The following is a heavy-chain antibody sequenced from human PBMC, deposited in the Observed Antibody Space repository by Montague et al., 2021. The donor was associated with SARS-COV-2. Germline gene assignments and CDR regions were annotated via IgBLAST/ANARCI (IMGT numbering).Heavy chain of an antibody. J-gene: IGHJ2*01. D-gene: IGHD6-19*01. Sequence: SRRLSCAASGFTFSSYWMSWVRQAPGKGLEWVANIEEDGSEKYYVDSVKGRFTISRDNAKNSLSLQMNSLRAEDTAVYYCARERQDSSGWSTYWYFDLWGRGTLVTVSS. CDR3: ARERQDSSGWSTYWYFDL. CDR1: GFTFSSYW. CDR2: IEEDGSEK. V-gene: IGHV3-7*01.